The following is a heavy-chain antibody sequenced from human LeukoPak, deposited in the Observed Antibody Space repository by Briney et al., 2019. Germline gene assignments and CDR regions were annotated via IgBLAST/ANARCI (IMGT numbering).Heavy chain of an antibody. CDR2: IYAGGST. Sequence: GGSLRLSCAASGFTVTNNYMSWVRQAPGKGLEWVSVIYAGGSTSYADSVKGRFTISRDSSNSTPYLQMNSLRAEDTAVYYCAREGYAAGTRYGMDVWGQGTTVTVSS. CDR1: GFTVTNNY. CDR3: AREGYAAGTRYGMDV. J-gene: IGHJ6*02. D-gene: IGHD3-10*01. V-gene: IGHV3-66*01.